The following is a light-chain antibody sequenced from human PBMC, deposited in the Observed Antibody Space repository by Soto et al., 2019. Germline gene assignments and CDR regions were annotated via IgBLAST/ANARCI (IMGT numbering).Light chain of an antibody. CDR2: GAF. CDR1: QSVRSY. J-gene: IGKJ5*01. V-gene: IGKV3-11*01. Sequence: EIVLTQSPATLSLSPGERATLSCRASQSVRSYLAWYQHKRGQAPRLLIYGAFNRATGIPARFSGSGSGTDFTLTISSLEPEDSAVYYCQQRNVWPPVTFGQGTRLEIK. CDR3: QQRNVWPPVT.